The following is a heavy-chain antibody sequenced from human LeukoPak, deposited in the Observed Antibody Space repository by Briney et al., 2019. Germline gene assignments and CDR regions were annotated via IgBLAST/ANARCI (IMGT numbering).Heavy chain of an antibody. D-gene: IGHD2-2*01. Sequence: VASVKVSCKASGGTFSSYAISWVRQAPGQGLEWMGGIIPIFGTANYAQKFQGRVTITADESTSTAYMELSSLRSEDTAVYYCARDRSSTSCCFDYWGQGTLVTVSS. CDR3: ARDRSSTSCCFDY. V-gene: IGHV1-69*13. CDR2: IIPIFGTA. J-gene: IGHJ4*02. CDR1: GGTFSSYA.